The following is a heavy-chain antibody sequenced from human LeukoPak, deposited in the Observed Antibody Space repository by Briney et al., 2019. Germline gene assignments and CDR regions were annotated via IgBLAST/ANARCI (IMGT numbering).Heavy chain of an antibody. CDR2: INPNSGGT. Sequence: ASVKVSCKSSGYTFTGYYMHWVRQAPGQGREWMGWINPNSGGTNYAQKFQGRVTMTRDTSISTAYMELSRLRSDDTAVYYCARQARIAAAGTLSNWFDPWGQGTLVTVSS. CDR3: ARQARIAAAGTLSNWFDP. D-gene: IGHD6-13*01. V-gene: IGHV1-2*02. J-gene: IGHJ5*02. CDR1: GYTFTGYY.